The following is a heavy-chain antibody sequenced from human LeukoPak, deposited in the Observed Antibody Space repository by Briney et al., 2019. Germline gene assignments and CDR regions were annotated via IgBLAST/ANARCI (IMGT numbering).Heavy chain of an antibody. V-gene: IGHV3-9*01. CDR3: AKDYGYSSSWYDY. Sequence: PGRSLRLSCEASGFTFDDYGMHWVRQAPGKGLEWVSTISWNSASVGYVDYVRGRFTISRDNAKKTLYLQMNSLRPEDTALYYCAKDYGYSSSWYDYWGQGTLVTVSS. CDR1: GFTFDDYG. J-gene: IGHJ4*02. D-gene: IGHD6-13*01. CDR2: ISWNSASV.